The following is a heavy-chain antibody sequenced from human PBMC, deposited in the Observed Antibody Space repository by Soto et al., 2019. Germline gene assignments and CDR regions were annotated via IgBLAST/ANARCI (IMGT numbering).Heavy chain of an antibody. V-gene: IGHV3-23*01. Sequence: GGSLRVSCAASGFSFRSYAMSWVRQAPGKGLEWVSTISGSDGKTFYADSVKGRFSISRDTSKNTLYLQMNSLRADDTAVYYCARWSYLDYWGQGTRVTVSS. CDR2: ISGSDGKT. CDR3: ARWSYLDY. CDR1: GFSFRSYA. J-gene: IGHJ4*02. D-gene: IGHD3-3*01.